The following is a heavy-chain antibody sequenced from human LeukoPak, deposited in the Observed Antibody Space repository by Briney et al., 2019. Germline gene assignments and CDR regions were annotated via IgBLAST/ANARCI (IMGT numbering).Heavy chain of an antibody. Sequence: PSETLSLTCTVSGGSISSYCWSWIRQPPGKGLEWIGYIYYSGSTNYNPSLKSRVTISVDTSKNQFSLKLSSVTAADTAVYYCARDSYGSVDYWGQGTLVTVSS. V-gene: IGHV4-59*01. CDR2: IYYSGST. J-gene: IGHJ4*02. CDR1: GGSISSYC. D-gene: IGHD5-18*01. CDR3: ARDSYGSVDY.